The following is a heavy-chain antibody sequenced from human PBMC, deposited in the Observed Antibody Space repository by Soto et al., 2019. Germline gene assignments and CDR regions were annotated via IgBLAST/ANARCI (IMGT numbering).Heavy chain of an antibody. D-gene: IGHD2-15*01. V-gene: IGHV3-33*01. CDR2: IWYDGSNK. CDR1: GFTFSSYG. J-gene: IGHJ6*02. Sequence: QVQLVESGGGVVQPGRSLRLSCAASGFTFSSYGMHWVRQAPGKGLEWVAVIWYDGSNKYYADSVKGRFTISRDNSKNTQYLQMNSLRAEDTAVYYCASLYGGNCRYYDGRDVWGQGTTVTVSS. CDR3: ASLYGGNCRYYDGRDV.